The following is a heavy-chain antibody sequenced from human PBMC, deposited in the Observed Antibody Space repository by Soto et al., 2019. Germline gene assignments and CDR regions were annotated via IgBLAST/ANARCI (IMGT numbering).Heavy chain of an antibody. CDR3: VKAYIVVVVAATEYGMDV. J-gene: IGHJ6*02. CDR2: ISSNGGST. CDR1: GFTFSSYA. V-gene: IGHV3-64D*06. D-gene: IGHD2-15*01. Sequence: AGGSLRLSCSASGFTFSSYAMHWVRQAPGKGLEYVSAISSNGGSTYYADSVKGRFTISRDNSKNTLYLQMSSLRAEDTAVYYCVKAYIVVVVAATEYGMDVWGQGTTVTVSS.